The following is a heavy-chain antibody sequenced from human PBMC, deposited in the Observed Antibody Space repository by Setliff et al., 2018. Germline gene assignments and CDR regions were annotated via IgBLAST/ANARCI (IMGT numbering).Heavy chain of an antibody. D-gene: IGHD6-6*01. CDR3: ARGRNIAARLLDS. CDR2: INHRGST. CDR1: GGTFSDYY. V-gene: IGHV4-34*01. J-gene: IGHJ4*02. Sequence: NPSETLSLTCAAYGGTFSDYYWTWIRQTPGKGLEWVGEINHRGSTNYNPSLKSRVTISVDTSKDQFSLKVISMTAADTAVYYCARGRNIAARLLDSWGQGTLVTVSS.